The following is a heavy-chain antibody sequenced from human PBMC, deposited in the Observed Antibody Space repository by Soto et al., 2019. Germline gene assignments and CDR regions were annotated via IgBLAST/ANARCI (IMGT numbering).Heavy chain of an antibody. CDR1: GYRFTNYW. D-gene: IGHD6-19*01. J-gene: IGHJ4*02. CDR3: ARRPTGSGWAFDY. CDR2: IYPGDSDT. Sequence: GESLKISCKGSGYRFTNYWIGWVRQMPGKGLEWMGIIYPGDSDTRYSPSFQGQVTISADKSISTAYLQWSSLKASDTAMYYCARRPTGSGWAFDYWGQGTLVTVSS. V-gene: IGHV5-51*01.